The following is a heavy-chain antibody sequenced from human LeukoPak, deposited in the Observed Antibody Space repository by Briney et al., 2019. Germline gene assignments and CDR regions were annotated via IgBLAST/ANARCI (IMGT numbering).Heavy chain of an antibody. D-gene: IGHD2-15*01. Sequence: GGSPRLSCAASESTFSSYGMNWDRQAPGKGLEWVSRISSSGTYTDYTDSVKGRFTISRDNAKNSLYLQMNSLRAEDTALYFCARGVGYCSSSRCSPGYYMDVWGQGTTVTVFS. J-gene: IGHJ6*03. CDR2: ISSSGTYT. CDR1: ESTFSSYG. V-gene: IGHV3-21*01. CDR3: ARGVGYCSSSRCSPGYYMDV.